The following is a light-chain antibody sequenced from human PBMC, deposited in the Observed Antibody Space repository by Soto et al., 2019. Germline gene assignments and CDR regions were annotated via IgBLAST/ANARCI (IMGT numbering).Light chain of an antibody. CDR1: SSDVGGYNY. J-gene: IGLJ1*01. Sequence: QSALTQPPSASGSPGQSVTISCTGTSSDVGGYNYVSWYQQHPGKAPKLMIYEVSKRPSGVPDRFSGSKSGNTASLTVSGLHDEDEDDYYCSSYAGSNNLVFGAGTKLTVL. V-gene: IGLV2-8*01. CDR3: SSYAGSNNLV. CDR2: EVS.